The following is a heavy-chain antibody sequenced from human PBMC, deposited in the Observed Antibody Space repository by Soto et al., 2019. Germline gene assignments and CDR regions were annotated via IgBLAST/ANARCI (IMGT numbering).Heavy chain of an antibody. CDR2: INPSGST. CDR1: GYTFSSYY. Sequence: QVQLVQSGAEVKKPGASVKVSCKASGYTFSSYYMHWVRQAPGQGLEWMGIINPSGSTSYAQKFPGRVTITRDTSTSTVYMELSSLRSEDTAVYYCARVYCSGGSCYGIDYWGQGTLVTVSS. CDR3: ARVYCSGGSCYGIDY. J-gene: IGHJ4*02. V-gene: IGHV1-46*01. D-gene: IGHD2-15*01.